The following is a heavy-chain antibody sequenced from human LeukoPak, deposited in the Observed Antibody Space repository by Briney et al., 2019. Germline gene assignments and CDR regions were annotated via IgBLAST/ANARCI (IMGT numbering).Heavy chain of an antibody. V-gene: IGHV3-53*01. CDR2: IYDTGGT. Sequence: QTGGSLRLSCAASGFTVGNNYMSWVRQAPGKGLEWLSVIYDTGGTFYSDSVKGRFTISRDYSKNTLYLQMSSLRADDTAVYYCARDSNGPASWGQGTLVTVSS. CDR1: GFTVGNNY. CDR3: ARDSNGPAS. J-gene: IGHJ4*02. D-gene: IGHD6-19*01.